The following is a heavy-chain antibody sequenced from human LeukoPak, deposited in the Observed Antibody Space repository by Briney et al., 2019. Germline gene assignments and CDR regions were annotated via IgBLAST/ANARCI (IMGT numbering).Heavy chain of an antibody. J-gene: IGHJ6*02. CDR1: GFTFDENA. CDR2: ISGSGGST. D-gene: IGHD3-16*01. CDR3: AKEGGYYYYYGMDV. Sequence: GGSLRLSCAASGFTFDENAMHWVRQAPGKGLEWVSAISGSGGSTYYADSVKGRFTISRDNSKNTLYLQMNSLRAEDTAVYYCAKEGGYYYYYGMDVWGQGTTVTVSS. V-gene: IGHV3-23*01.